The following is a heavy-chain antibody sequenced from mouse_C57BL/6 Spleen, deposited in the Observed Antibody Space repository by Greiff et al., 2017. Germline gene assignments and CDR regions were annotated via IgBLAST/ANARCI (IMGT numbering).Heavy chain of an antibody. Sequence: VQLQQPGAELVMPGASVKLSCTASGYTFTSYWMHWVKQRPGQGLEWIGEIDPSDSYTNYNQKFKGKSTLTVDKSSSTAYMQLSSLTSEDSAVYYCARSGDSKRSMDYWGQGTSVTVSS. V-gene: IGHV1-69*01. CDR3: ARSGDSKRSMDY. CDR1: GYTFTSYW. CDR2: IDPSDSYT. D-gene: IGHD2-5*01. J-gene: IGHJ4*01.